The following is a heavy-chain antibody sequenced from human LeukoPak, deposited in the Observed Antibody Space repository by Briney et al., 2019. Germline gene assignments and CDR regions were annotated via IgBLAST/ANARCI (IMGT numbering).Heavy chain of an antibody. Sequence: GGSLRLSCAASGFTFSSYAMSWVRQAPGKGLEWVSTISGSGDSTYYADSVKGRFTISRDNAKKTLYLQMNSLRAEDSAVYYCAKTRLVMARGDHSGSLDYWGQGTLVTVSS. V-gene: IGHV3-23*01. J-gene: IGHJ4*02. CDR2: ISGSGDST. D-gene: IGHD3-10*01. CDR1: GFTFSSYA. CDR3: AKTRLVMARGDHSGSLDY.